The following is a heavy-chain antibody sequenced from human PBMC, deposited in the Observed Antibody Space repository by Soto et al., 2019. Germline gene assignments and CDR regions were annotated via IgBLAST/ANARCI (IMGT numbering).Heavy chain of an antibody. CDR3: VRGCGRPQCPYYLDL. D-gene: IGHD2-21*01. V-gene: IGHV3-7*01. Sequence: PGGSLRLSCAASGFTFNTYWMTWVRQAPGKGLEWVATIRQDGDERHCVDSVKGRFTISRDNAENSLSLEMNGLRVEDSAVYHCVRGCGRPQCPYYLDLWGQGTLVTVSS. J-gene: IGHJ5*02. CDR1: GFTFNTYW. CDR2: IRQDGDER.